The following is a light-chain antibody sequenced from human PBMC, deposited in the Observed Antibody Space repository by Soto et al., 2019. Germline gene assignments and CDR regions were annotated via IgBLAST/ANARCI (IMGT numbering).Light chain of an antibody. CDR2: ENN. Sequence: QSVLTQPPSVSAAPGQKVTISCSGSSSKIGNNYVSWYQQLPGTAPKLLIYENNKRPSGIPDRFSGSKSGTSATLGITGLQTGDEADYYCGTWDSSLSAEDVFGTGTKLTVL. CDR1: SSKIGNNY. CDR3: GTWDSSLSAEDV. V-gene: IGLV1-51*02. J-gene: IGLJ1*01.